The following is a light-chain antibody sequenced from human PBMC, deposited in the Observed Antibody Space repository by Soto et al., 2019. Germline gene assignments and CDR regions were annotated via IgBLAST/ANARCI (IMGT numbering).Light chain of an antibody. J-gene: IGLJ1*01. CDR3: SSYTSSSTYA. V-gene: IGLV2-14*03. Sequence: QSVLTQPASVSGSPGQSITISCTGTSSDVGGYNFVSWYQHPPGKAPKLMIYDVTNRPSGVSNRFSGSKSGNTASLTISGLQAEDEADYYCSSYTSSSTYAFGTGTKVTVL. CDR2: DVT. CDR1: SSDVGGYNF.